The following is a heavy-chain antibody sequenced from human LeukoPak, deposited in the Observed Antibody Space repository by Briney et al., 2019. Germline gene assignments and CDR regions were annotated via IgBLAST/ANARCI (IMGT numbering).Heavy chain of an antibody. CDR3: AGDRAL. J-gene: IGHJ4*02. CDR2: IHEDGSVT. CDR1: GFTFTAYA. V-gene: IGHV3-7*01. Sequence: GGSLRLSCAASGFTFTAYAMSWFRQTPGKGLEWVANIHEDGSVTNYVDSVKGRFTISRDNAKNSLYLQMNSLRAEDTAVYYCAGDRALWGQGTLVTVSS.